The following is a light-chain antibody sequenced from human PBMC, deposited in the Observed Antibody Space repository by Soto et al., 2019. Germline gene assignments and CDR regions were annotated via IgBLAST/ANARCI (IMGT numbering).Light chain of an antibody. Sequence: DIQMTQSPSSLSAAVGDRVTITCRASQTISNYLNWYQHKPGKAPKLPIYAASNLQSGVPSRFSGSGSGTDFTLTISSLQPEDFATYYCQQSSSNTRTFGPGTKVDIK. V-gene: IGKV1-39*01. CDR1: QTISNY. CDR2: AAS. CDR3: QQSSSNTRT. J-gene: IGKJ2*02.